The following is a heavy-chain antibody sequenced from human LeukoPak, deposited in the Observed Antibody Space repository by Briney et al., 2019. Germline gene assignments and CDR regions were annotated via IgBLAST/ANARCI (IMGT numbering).Heavy chain of an antibody. D-gene: IGHD3-10*01. Sequence: GASVKVSCKASGYTLTNYVFHWVRQAPGQRLEWMGWINAASGNTKYSQTFQGRVTITRDTSASTAYMELSSLRSEDTAIYYCASPYSSGSYYGTSPIWGQGTMVIVSS. J-gene: IGHJ3*02. CDR2: INAASGNT. V-gene: IGHV1-3*01. CDR3: ASPYSSGSYYGTSPI. CDR1: GYTLTNYV.